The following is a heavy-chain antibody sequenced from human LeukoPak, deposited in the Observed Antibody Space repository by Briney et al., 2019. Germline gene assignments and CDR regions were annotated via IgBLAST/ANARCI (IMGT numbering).Heavy chain of an antibody. CDR3: AKSPVGEGDSYFDY. V-gene: IGHV3-9*01. CDR2: ISWNSGSI. CDR1: GFTFDDYA. Sequence: GGSLRLSCAASGFTFDDYAMDWVRQAPGKGLEWVSGISWNSGSIGYADSVKGRFTISRDNAKNSLYLQMNSLRAEDTALYYCAKSPVGEGDSYFDYWGQGTLVTVSS. J-gene: IGHJ4*02. D-gene: IGHD3-16*01.